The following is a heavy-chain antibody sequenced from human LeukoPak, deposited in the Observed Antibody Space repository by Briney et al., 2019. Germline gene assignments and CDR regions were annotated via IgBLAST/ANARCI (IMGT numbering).Heavy chain of an antibody. D-gene: IGHD3-9*01. CDR2: IRYDGSDK. CDR1: GFTFSSYS. CDR3: AKDKGFLTGYFDY. J-gene: IGHJ4*02. V-gene: IGHV3-30*02. Sequence: GGSLRLSCAASGFTFSSYSMHWVRQAPGKGLEWVAFIRYDGSDKYYADSVKGRFTISRDNSKNTLYLQMNSLRAEDTAVYYCAKDKGFLTGYFDYWGQGTLVTVSS.